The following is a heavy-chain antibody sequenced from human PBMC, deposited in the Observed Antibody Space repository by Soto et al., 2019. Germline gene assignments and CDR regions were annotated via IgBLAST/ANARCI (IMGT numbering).Heavy chain of an antibody. Sequence: PSETLSLTCAVYGGSFSGYYWSWIRQPPGKGLEWIGEINHSGSTNYNPSLKSRVTISVDTSKNQFSLKLTSVTAADTAVYYCARVVYSSSKRFLARWFDPWGQGTLVT. CDR1: GGSFSGYY. J-gene: IGHJ5*02. D-gene: IGHD6-6*01. V-gene: IGHV4-34*01. CDR2: INHSGST. CDR3: ARVVYSSSKRFLARWFDP.